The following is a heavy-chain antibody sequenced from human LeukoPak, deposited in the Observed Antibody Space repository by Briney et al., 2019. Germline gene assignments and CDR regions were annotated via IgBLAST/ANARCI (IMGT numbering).Heavy chain of an antibody. D-gene: IGHD2-2*01. CDR3: ARDRFCSSPNCYVIDYYYGLDV. J-gene: IGHJ6*02. V-gene: IGHV3-23*01. CDR2: FNGRHDST. CDR1: GFTFSSYA. Sequence: TGGALLLSCAASGFTFSSYAMSWVRQAPGKGLELVSAFNGRHDSTYYPGSVKGRFNIFRDSSKDTLFLQMNSLRVDDTAIYYCARDRFCSSPNCYVIDYYYGLDVWGRGTTVTVSS.